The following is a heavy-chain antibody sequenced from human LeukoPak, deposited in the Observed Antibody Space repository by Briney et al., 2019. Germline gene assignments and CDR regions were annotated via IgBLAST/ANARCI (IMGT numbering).Heavy chain of an antibody. CDR2: ISSSSSTI. CDR1: GFTFSSYS. CDR3: ASDGSGSYYALAHPDY. D-gene: IGHD3-10*01. V-gene: IGHV3-48*04. Sequence: PGGSLTLSCAASGFTFSSYSMNWVRRAPGKGLDWVSYISSSSSTIYYADSVKGRFTISRDNANNSLYLQMNSLRAEDTAVYYCASDGSGSYYALAHPDYWGQGTLVTVSS. J-gene: IGHJ4*02.